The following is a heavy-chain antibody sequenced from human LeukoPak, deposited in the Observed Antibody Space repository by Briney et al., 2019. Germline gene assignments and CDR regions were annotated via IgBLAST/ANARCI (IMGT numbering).Heavy chain of an antibody. V-gene: IGHV3-30*18. J-gene: IGHJ4*02. Sequence: GGSLRLSCAASGFTFSSYGMHWVRQAPGKGLECVGVISYDGSKKYYADSVKGRFTISRDNSKNTLSLQVNSLRAEDTAVYYCAKEYCRGRCYEDYFDYWGQGTLVTVSS. CDR1: GFTFSSYG. CDR2: ISYDGSKK. D-gene: IGHD2-15*01. CDR3: AKEYCRGRCYEDYFDY.